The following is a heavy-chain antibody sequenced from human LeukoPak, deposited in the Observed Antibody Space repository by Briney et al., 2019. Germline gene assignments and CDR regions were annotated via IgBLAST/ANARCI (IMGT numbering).Heavy chain of an antibody. Sequence: ASVKVSCKASGYTFSNDGISWVRQAPGQGLEWMGWINPNSGGTNYAQKFQGRVTMTRDTSISTAYMELSRLRSDDTAVYYCARVSSGRNKYNWFDPWGQGTLVTVSS. V-gene: IGHV1-2*02. J-gene: IGHJ5*02. CDR1: GYTFSNDG. CDR3: ARVSSGRNKYNWFDP. CDR2: INPNSGGT. D-gene: IGHD3-10*01.